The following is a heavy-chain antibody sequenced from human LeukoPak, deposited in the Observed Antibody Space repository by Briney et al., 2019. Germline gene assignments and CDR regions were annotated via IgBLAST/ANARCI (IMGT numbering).Heavy chain of an antibody. J-gene: IGHJ4*02. D-gene: IGHD5-12*01. Sequence: AASVKVSCKASGGTFSSYAISWVRQAPGQGLEWMGRIIPILGIANYAQKFQGRVTITADKSTSTAYMELSSLRSEDTAVHYCASVSGYDYGPIDYWGQGTLVTVSS. V-gene: IGHV1-69*04. CDR1: GGTFSSYA. CDR3: ASVSGYDYGPIDY. CDR2: IIPILGIA.